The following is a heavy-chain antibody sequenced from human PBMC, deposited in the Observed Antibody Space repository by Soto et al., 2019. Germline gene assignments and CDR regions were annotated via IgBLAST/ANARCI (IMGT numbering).Heavy chain of an antibody. Sequence: QVQLQESGPGLVKPSQTLSLTCTVSGGSISSGGYYWSWIRQHPGKGLEWIGYIYYSGSTYYNPSLKSRVTISVDTSKNQSSLKLSSVTAADTAVYYCARGGRPAVTTFDYWGQGTLVTVSS. CDR3: ARGGRPAVTTFDY. V-gene: IGHV4-31*03. CDR2: IYYSGST. D-gene: IGHD4-17*01. J-gene: IGHJ4*02. CDR1: GGSISSGGYY.